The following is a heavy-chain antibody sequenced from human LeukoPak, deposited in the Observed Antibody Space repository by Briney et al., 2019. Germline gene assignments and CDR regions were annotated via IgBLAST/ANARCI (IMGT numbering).Heavy chain of an antibody. CDR1: GFTFSSYA. V-gene: IGHV3-21*01. CDR2: ISSSSSYI. J-gene: IGHJ4*02. D-gene: IGHD6-13*01. CDR3: ARDCIAAAGMVDY. Sequence: GGSLRLSCAASGFTFSSYAMSWVRQAPGKGLEWVSSISSSSSYIYYADSVKGRFTISRDNAKNSLYLQMNSLRAEDTAVYYCARDCIAAAGMVDYWGQGTLVTVSS.